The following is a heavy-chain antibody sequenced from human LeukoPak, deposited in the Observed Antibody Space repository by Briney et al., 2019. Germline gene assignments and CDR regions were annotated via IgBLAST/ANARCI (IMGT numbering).Heavy chain of an antibody. D-gene: IGHD4-17*01. CDR3: AKGPLYYYGDNAWFGP. CDR1: GFTFSSSA. J-gene: IGHJ5*02. Sequence: GGSLTLSCAASGFTFSSSAMHWVRQAPGKGLEWVAVVFSDGTYKYYADSVKGRFTISRDNSKNMLFLQMNSLRAEDTAVYYCAKGPLYYYGDNAWFGPWGQGTLVTASS. V-gene: IGHV3-30*18. CDR2: VFSDGTYK.